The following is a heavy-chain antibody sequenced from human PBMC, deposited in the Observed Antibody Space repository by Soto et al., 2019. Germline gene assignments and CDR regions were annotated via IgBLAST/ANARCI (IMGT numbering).Heavy chain of an antibody. CDR3: ARVPSP. CDR2: IYHSGST. CDR1: GGSISSGGYS. V-gene: IGHV4-30-2*01. Sequence: HLQLQESGSGLVKPSQTLSLTCAVSGGSISSGGYSWSWIRQPPGKGLEWIGYIYHSGSTYYNPSLKSRVTISVDRSTNQFSLKLSSVTAADTAVYYCARVPSPWGQGTLVTVSS. J-gene: IGHJ5*02.